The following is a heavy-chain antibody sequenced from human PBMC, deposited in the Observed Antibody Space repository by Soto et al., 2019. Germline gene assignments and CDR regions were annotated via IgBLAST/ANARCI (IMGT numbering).Heavy chain of an antibody. CDR3: IAALNPYYFDY. Sequence: PSETLSLTCSVSGASVSSGNYYWNWIRQPPGKQLERIGHIYYGGSTNYSPSLKSRVTFSLDTSKNQFSLNLGSVTAADTAVYYCIAALNPYYFDYWGRGTLVTVSS. CDR2: IYYGGST. V-gene: IGHV4-61*01. D-gene: IGHD6-6*01. J-gene: IGHJ4*02. CDR1: GASVSSGNYY.